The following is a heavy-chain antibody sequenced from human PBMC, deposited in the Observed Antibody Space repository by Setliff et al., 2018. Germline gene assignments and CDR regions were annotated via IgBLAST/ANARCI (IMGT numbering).Heavy chain of an antibody. Sequence: GGSLRLSCAASGFTFSSYAMSWVRQAPGKGLEWVSAISGSGGSTYYADSVKGRFTISRDNSKNTLYLQMNSLRAEDTAVYYCARDPDRLGYCSGGSCSTFDYWGQGTLVTVSS. CDR2: ISGSGGST. CDR3: ARDPDRLGYCSGGSCSTFDY. D-gene: IGHD2-15*01. J-gene: IGHJ4*02. CDR1: GFTFSSYA. V-gene: IGHV3-23*01.